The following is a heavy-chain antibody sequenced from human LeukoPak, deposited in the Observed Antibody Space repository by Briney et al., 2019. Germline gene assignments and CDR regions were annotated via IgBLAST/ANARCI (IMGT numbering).Heavy chain of an antibody. CDR2: ISYVGTNK. CDR3: AKEYHKAVAGRPAGYYFDY. J-gene: IGHJ4*02. D-gene: IGHD6-19*01. Sequence: GGSLRLSCAASGFTFSSYGMHWVRQAPGKGLEWVAFISYVGTNKNYTDSVEGRFTISRDNSKNTLYLQMNSLRAEDTAVYYCAKEYHKAVAGRPAGYYFDYWGRGTLFTVS. V-gene: IGHV3-30*19. CDR1: GFTFSSYG.